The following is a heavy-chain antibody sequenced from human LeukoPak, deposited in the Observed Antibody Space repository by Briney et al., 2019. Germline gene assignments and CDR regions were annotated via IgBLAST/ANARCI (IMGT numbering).Heavy chain of an antibody. J-gene: IGHJ4*02. CDR3: ARDTYYYDSGGYYAYYFDY. V-gene: IGHV4-4*07. Sequence: PSETLSLTCTVSGGSLSSYYWSWIRQPAGKGLEWIGRIYTSGSTNYNPSLKSRVTMSVDTSKNQFSLKLSSVTAADTAVYYCARDTYYYDSGGYYAYYFDYWGQGTLVTVSS. CDR1: GGSLSSYY. CDR2: IYTSGST. D-gene: IGHD3-22*01.